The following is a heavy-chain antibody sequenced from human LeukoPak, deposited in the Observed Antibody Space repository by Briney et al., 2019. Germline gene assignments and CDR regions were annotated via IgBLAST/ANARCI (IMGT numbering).Heavy chain of an antibody. Sequence: GGSLTLSCAASGFTFSSCAMRWVRQAPGKGLEWVSAITGSGDSTYYADSVKGRFTISRDNSKNSLYLQMNSLRAEDTAVYYCAKSTLMTTVTTGSFDYWGQGALVTVSS. D-gene: IGHD4-17*01. CDR3: AKSTLMTTVTTGSFDY. V-gene: IGHV3-23*01. J-gene: IGHJ4*02. CDR1: GFTFSSCA. CDR2: ITGSGDST.